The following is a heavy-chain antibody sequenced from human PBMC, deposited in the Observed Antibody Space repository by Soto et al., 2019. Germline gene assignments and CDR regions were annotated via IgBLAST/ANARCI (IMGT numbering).Heavy chain of an antibody. CDR2: IYYSGNT. Sequence: QVQLQESGPGLVKPSQTLSLTCTVSGGSTSSDNYWSWIRQPPGKGLEWIGHIYYSGNTDYNPSLKSRLAISIDTSKNQFSLKLSSVTAADTAVYFCAREGGESSDGLCYFDSWGQGSLVTVSS. J-gene: IGHJ4*02. CDR3: AREGGESSDGLCYFDS. D-gene: IGHD3-16*01. V-gene: IGHV4-30-4*01. CDR1: GGSTSSDNY.